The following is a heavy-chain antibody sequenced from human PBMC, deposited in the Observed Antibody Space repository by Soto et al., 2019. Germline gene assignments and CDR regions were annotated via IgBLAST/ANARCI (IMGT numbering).Heavy chain of an antibody. Sequence: GGSLRLSCAASGFIFSSYAMSWVRQAPGKGLEWVSAISGSGTYTYYPDSVKGRFTISRDHSKSTLYLQMNSLRAEDTAVYYCAKDSLSTPRDFDYWGQGTLVTVTS. CDR3: AKDSLSTPRDFDY. V-gene: IGHV3-23*01. CDR1: GFIFSSYA. CDR2: ISGSGTYT. J-gene: IGHJ4*02.